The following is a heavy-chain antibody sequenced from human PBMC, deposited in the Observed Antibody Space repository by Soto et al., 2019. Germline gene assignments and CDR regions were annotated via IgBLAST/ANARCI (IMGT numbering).Heavy chain of an antibody. V-gene: IGHV3-64D*06. Sequence: GGSLRLSCSASGFIFSESTIYWVRQVPGKGLEAISAVSTSGRSTYYADSVKDRFTISRDNSKNTLFLQMGSLRPEDTAIYYCVKQAHGLDGVAFDYWGQGTQVTVS. CDR2: VSTSGRST. CDR3: VKQAHGLDGVAFDY. J-gene: IGHJ4*02. CDR1: GFIFSEST. D-gene: IGHD2-15*01.